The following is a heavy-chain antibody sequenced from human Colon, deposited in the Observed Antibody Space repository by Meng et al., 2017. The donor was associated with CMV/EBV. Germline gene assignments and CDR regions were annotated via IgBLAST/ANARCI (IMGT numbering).Heavy chain of an antibody. J-gene: IGHJ3*01. D-gene: IGHD5/OR15-5a*01. CDR3: VRERPSTLVLPGPFDF. CDR1: GFTFSDFE. CDR2: ITGSGSSI. V-gene: IGHV3-48*03. Sequence: GGSLRLSCEGSGFTFSDFEMNWVRQVPGKGLEWVAYITGSGSSISYVDSVKGRFTISRDNAKNSLSLQMNSLTAEDTATYYCVRERPSTLVLPGPFDFWGQGTMVTVSS.